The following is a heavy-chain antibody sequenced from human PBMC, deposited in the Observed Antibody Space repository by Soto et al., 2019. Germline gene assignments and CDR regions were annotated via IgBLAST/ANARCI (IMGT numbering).Heavy chain of an antibody. J-gene: IGHJ4*02. V-gene: IGHV3-13*01. CDR2: IGTAGDT. Sequence: EVQLVESGGGLVQPGGSLRLSCAASGFTFSSYDMHCVRQATGKGLEWVSAIGTAGDTFYPGSVKGRFTISRENAKNSLYLQMNSLRAGDTAVYYCARVPKGQLWTFDYWGQGTLVTVSS. D-gene: IGHD5-18*01. CDR1: GFTFSSYD. CDR3: ARVPKGQLWTFDY.